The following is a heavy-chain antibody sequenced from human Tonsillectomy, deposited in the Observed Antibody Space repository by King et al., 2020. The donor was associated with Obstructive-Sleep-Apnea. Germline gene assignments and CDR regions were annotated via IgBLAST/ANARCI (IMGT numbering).Heavy chain of an antibody. Sequence: QLVQSGSELKKPGASVKVSCKASGYIFTSYAMNWVRQAPGQGLEWMGWINTYTGNPTYAQDFTGRFAFSLDTSVSTAYLQISSLKAEDTAVYYCARRGAPLGPDGSFDGTQGDFGYWGQGTLVTVSS. D-gene: IGHD3-9*01. CDR3: ARRGAPLGPDGSFDGTQGDFGY. J-gene: IGHJ4*02. V-gene: IGHV7-4-1*02. CDR1: GYIFTSYA. CDR2: INTYTGNP.